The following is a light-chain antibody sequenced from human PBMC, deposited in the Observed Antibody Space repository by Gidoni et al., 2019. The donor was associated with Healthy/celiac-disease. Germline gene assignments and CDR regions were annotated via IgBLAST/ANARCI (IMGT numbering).Light chain of an antibody. CDR1: QSVSSSY. V-gene: IGKV3-20*01. CDR3: QQYGSSPLT. CDR2: GAS. Sequence: EIVLTQSPGTLSLSPGERATLSSRASQSVSSSYLAWYQQKPGQAPRLLIYGASSRATGIPDRFSGSGSGTDFTLTISRLEPEDFAVYYCQQYGSSPLTCGGGTKVEIK. J-gene: IGKJ4*01.